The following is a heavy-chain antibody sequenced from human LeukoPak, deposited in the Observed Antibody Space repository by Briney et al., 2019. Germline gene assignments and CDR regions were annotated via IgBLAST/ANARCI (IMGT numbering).Heavy chain of an antibody. CDR3: AREGGFYRPLDY. V-gene: IGHV4-4*02. Sequence: ETLSLTCGVSGGSVINTNWWTWVRQPPGKGLEWIGEVHLDGRTNYNPSLESRLTMSVDVSENQVSLKLTSVTAADTAVYYCAREGGFYRPLDYSGQGTLVTVSS. CDR1: GGSVINTNW. D-gene: IGHD3-3*01. CDR2: VHLDGRT. J-gene: IGHJ4*02.